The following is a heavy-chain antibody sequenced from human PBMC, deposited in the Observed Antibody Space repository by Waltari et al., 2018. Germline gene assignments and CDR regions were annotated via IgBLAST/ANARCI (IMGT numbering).Heavy chain of an antibody. CDR2: MHHSGTT. CDR1: GYSISSGYY. Sequence: QVQLQESGPGLVKPSETLSLTCAVSGYSISSGYYWSWIRQPPGEGLEWIGCMHHSGTTYYNPALKSRVTISGDTAKNQFSLKLSSVTAADTAVYYCARRVSTGWQYNYFDYWGQGTPVTVSS. D-gene: IGHD6-25*01. V-gene: IGHV4-38-2*01. J-gene: IGHJ4*02. CDR3: ARRVSTGWQYNYFDY.